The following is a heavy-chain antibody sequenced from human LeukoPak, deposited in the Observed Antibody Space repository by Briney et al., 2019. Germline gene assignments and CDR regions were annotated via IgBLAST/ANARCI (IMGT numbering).Heavy chain of an antibody. Sequence: GESLRLSCAASGFIFSSHWMSWVRQAPGKGLEWVANIKQDGSETSYVDSVRGRFTISRDNAKNSLYLQMNSLRAEDTAVYYCARDMLRGVAEIDSWGQGILVTVSS. V-gene: IGHV3-7*05. CDR1: GFIFSSHW. D-gene: IGHD3-10*01. CDR3: ARDMLRGVAEIDS. CDR2: IKQDGSET. J-gene: IGHJ4*02.